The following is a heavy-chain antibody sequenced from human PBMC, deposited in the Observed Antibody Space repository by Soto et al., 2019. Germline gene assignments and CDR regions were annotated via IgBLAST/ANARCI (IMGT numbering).Heavy chain of an antibody. D-gene: IGHD3-22*01. CDR2: IYYSGST. CDR1: GGSISSYY. CDR3: ARVYYYDSSGYYPDY. V-gene: IGHV4-59*01. Sequence: SETLSLTCTVSGGSISSYYWSWIRQPPGKGLEWIGYIYYSGSTNYNPSLKSRVTISVDTSKNQFSLKLSSVTAADTAVYYCARVYYYDSSGYYPDYWGQGTLVTVS. J-gene: IGHJ4*02.